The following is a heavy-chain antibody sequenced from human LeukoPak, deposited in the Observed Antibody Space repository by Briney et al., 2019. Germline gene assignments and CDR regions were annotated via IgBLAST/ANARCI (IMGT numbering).Heavy chain of an antibody. V-gene: IGHV4-31*03. D-gene: IGHD1-7*01. Sequence: SQTLSLTCTVSCGSNRSGVLFGICTRPHPGKRLEGLGYIYYSGSTYYNPSLKSRVTISVDTSKNQFSLKLSSVTAADTAVYYCAREKKGNYKTNWFDPWGQGTLVTVSS. CDR3: AREKKGNYKTNWFDP. CDR1: CGSNRSGVLF. J-gene: IGHJ5*02. CDR2: IYYSGST.